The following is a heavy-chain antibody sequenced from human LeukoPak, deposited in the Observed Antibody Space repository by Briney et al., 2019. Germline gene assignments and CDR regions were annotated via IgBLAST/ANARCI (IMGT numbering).Heavy chain of an antibody. CDR3: ARDMGATYFDY. CDR2: ISSNGGST. J-gene: IGHJ4*02. Sequence: PGGSLRLSCAASGFTFSNYAMHWVRQAPGKGLEYVSAISSNGGSTYYANSVKGRFTISRDNSKNTLYLQMGSLRAEDMAVYYCARDMGATYFDYWGQGTLVTVSS. CDR1: GFTFSNYA. D-gene: IGHD1-26*01. V-gene: IGHV3-64*01.